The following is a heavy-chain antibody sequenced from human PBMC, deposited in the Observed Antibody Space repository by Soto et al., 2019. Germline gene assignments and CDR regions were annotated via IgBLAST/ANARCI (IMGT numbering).Heavy chain of an antibody. CDR1: GGSFSGYY. V-gene: IGHV4-34*01. D-gene: IGHD6-13*01. J-gene: IGHJ4*02. Sequence: QVQLQQWGAGLLKPSETLSLTCAVYGGSFSGYYWSWIRQPPGKGLEWIGEINHSGSTNYNPSLKSRLTISVDKSKNQFSLKLSSVTAADTAVYYCARRNGFRSSWYRFDYWGQGTLVTVSS. CDR3: ARRNGFRSSWYRFDY. CDR2: INHSGST.